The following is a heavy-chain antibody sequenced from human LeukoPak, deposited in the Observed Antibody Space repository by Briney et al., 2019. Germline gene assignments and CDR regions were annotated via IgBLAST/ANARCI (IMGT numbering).Heavy chain of an antibody. CDR2: ISYDGSKY. Sequence: GGSLRLSCAASGFTFTSYAMHWVRQALGKRLEWVSLISYDGSKYYSADSVKGRFTISRDNSKNTLYLQMNSLRAEDTAVYYCARDHCHYDSSGYFGLWGQGALVTVSS. J-gene: IGHJ4*02. V-gene: IGHV3-30*01. CDR3: ARDHCHYDSSGYFGL. D-gene: IGHD3-22*01. CDR1: GFTFTSYA.